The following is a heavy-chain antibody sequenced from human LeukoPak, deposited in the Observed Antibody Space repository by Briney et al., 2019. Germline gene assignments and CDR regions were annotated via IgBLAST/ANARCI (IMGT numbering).Heavy chain of an antibody. CDR3: AKDRGSSGWSLDY. J-gene: IGHJ4*02. CDR1: GFTFDDYA. CDR2: ISWNSGSI. V-gene: IGHV3-9*01. D-gene: IGHD6-19*01. Sequence: PGRSLRLSCAASGFTFDDYAMHWVRQAPGKGLEWVSGISWNSGSIGYADSVKGRFTISRDNAKNSLYLQMNSLRAEDTALYYCAKDRGSSGWSLDYWGQGTLVTVSS.